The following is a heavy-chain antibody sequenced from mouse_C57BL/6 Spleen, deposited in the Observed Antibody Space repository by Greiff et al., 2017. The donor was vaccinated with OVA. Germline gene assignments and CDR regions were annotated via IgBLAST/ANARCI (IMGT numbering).Heavy chain of an antibody. CDR2: IHPNSGST. CDR1: GYTFTSYW. J-gene: IGHJ3*01. Sequence: VKLQQPGAELVKPGASVKLSCKASGYTFTSYWMHWVKQRPRQGLEWIGMIHPNSGSTNYNEKFKSKATLTVDKSSSTAYMQLSSLTSEDSAVYYCARGGYDYDERFAYWGQGTLVTVSA. D-gene: IGHD2-4*01. V-gene: IGHV1-64*01. CDR3: ARGGYDYDERFAY.